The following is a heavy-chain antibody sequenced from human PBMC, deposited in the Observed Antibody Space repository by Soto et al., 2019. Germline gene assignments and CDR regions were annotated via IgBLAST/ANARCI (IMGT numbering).Heavy chain of an antibody. V-gene: IGHV3-74*01. D-gene: IGHD2-15*01. CDR1: GFTFSSYW. CDR2: INSDGSST. Sequence: GSLRLSCAASGFTFSSYWMHWVRQAPGKGLVWVSRINSDGSSTRYVGSVKGRFTISRDNAKNTLYLQMNSLRAEDTAVYYCVRTSLVVAAATREDYWGQGP. CDR3: VRTSLVVAAATREDY. J-gene: IGHJ4*02.